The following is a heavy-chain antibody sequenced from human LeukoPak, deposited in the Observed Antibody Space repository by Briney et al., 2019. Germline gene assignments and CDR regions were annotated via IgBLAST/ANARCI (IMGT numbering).Heavy chain of an antibody. CDR3: AREEPAGSTDY. CDR1: GFTFSSYG. V-gene: IGHV3-33*01. Sequence: GGSLRLSCAASGFTFSSYGMHWVRQAPGKGLEWVAVIWYDGSNKYYADSVKGRFTISRDNSKNTLYLQMGSLRAEDTALYYCAREEPAGSTDYWGQGTLVTVSS. D-gene: IGHD1-14*01. CDR2: IWYDGSNK. J-gene: IGHJ4*02.